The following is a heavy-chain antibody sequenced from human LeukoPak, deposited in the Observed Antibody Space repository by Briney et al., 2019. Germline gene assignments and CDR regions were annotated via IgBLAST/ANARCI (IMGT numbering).Heavy chain of an antibody. CDR3: VSSRWPNHPDY. CDR1: GFTFSNYW. Sequence: GGSLRLSCAASGFTFSNYWMHWVRQGPGKGLVWVSYMSSDGSRTTSADSVRGRFTISRDNAKNTLYLQMNSLRVEDTAVYYCVSSRWPNHPDYWGQGTLVTVSS. D-gene: IGHD4-23*01. J-gene: IGHJ4*02. CDR2: MSSDGSRT. V-gene: IGHV3-74*01.